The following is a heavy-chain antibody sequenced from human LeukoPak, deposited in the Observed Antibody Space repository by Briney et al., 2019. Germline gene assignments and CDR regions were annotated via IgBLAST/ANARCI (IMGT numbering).Heavy chain of an antibody. CDR3: ARFNDPMVRGEDDDY. D-gene: IGHD3-10*01. V-gene: IGHV1-2*02. Sequence: GASVKVSCKASGYTFTGYYMHWVRQAPGQGPEWMGWINPNSGGTNYAQKFQGRVTMTRDTSISTAYMELSRLRSDDTAVYYCARFNDPMVRGEDDDYWGQGTLVTVSS. J-gene: IGHJ4*02. CDR1: GYTFTGYY. CDR2: INPNSGGT.